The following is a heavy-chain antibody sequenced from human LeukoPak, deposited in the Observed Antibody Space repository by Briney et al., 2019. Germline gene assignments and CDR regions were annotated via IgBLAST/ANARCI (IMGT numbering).Heavy chain of an antibody. J-gene: IGHJ4*02. CDR1: GGSYSGYY. CDR2: INHSGST. Sequence: SETLSLXCAVYGGSYSGYYWSWIRLPPGKGLESIGEINHSGSTNYNPSLKSRVTISVDTSKNQFSLKLSSVTAADTAVYYCARGHNRSLPSGYWGQGTLVTVSS. D-gene: IGHD3-3*01. V-gene: IGHV4-34*01. CDR3: ARGHNRSLPSGY.